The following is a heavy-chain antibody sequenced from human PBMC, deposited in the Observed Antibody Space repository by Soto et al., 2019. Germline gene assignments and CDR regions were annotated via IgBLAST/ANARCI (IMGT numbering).Heavy chain of an antibody. D-gene: IGHD2-15*01. J-gene: IGHJ1*01. CDR2: VNPSGGST. CDR3: AREENCSDGICYSEYFQR. V-gene: IGHV1-46*04. CDR1: GYIFTAYS. Sequence: ASVKVSCKASGYIFTAYSMHWVRQAPGQGLEWMGVVNPSGGSTNYAQKLQGRITMTRDTCTSTVYMDLSSLTSEDTAVYYCAREENCSDGICYSEYFQRWGQGTLVTVSS.